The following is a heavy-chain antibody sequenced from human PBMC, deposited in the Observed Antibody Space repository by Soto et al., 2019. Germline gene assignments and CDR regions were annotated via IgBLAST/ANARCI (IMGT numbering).Heavy chain of an antibody. Sequence: PGGSLRLCCTASGFTFGDSWVTWVRQAPGKGLEWVARIKPDESEKKYADSVKGRFSISRDNAKNSMYLQMDSLRGEDTAVYYCVRGGSNYASWGQGTLVTVSS. J-gene: IGHJ5*02. D-gene: IGHD4-4*01. CDR2: IKPDESEK. CDR1: GFTFGDSW. CDR3: VRGGSNYAS. V-gene: IGHV3-7*01.